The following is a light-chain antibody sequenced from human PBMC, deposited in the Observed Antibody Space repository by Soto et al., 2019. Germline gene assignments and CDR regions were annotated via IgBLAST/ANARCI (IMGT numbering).Light chain of an antibody. Sequence: DIVLIQSPATLSLSPGERATLSCRASQSVSTYLAWYLQKPGQAPRLLIHDASKRATDIPARFSGSGSGTVFTLTISSLEPEDFAVYYCQLRSNWPRGTSGQGTKVEMK. V-gene: IGKV3-11*01. J-gene: IGKJ2*02. CDR1: QSVSTY. CDR2: DAS. CDR3: QLRSNWPRGT.